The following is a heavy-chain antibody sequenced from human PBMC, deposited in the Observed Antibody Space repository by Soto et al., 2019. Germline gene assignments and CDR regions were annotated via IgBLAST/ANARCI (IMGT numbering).Heavy chain of an antibody. V-gene: IGHV4-34*01. CDR3: ARARTTVTTVDRNAFDI. CDR1: GGSFSCYY. J-gene: IGHJ3*02. D-gene: IGHD4-17*01. Sequence: PSETLSLTCAVYGGSFSCYYWSWIRQPPGKGLEWIGEINHSGSTNYNPSLKSRVTISVDMSKNQFSLKLSSVTAADTAVYYCARARTTVTTVDRNAFDIWGQGTMVTVSS. CDR2: INHSGST.